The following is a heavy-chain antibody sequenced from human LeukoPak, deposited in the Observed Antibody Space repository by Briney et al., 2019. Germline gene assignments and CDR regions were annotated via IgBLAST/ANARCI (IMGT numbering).Heavy chain of an antibody. CDR1: GFTFDDYA. J-gene: IGHJ4*02. CDR3: TKGVAARPGNYYFDY. CDR2: ISWNSGSI. V-gene: IGHV3-9*03. Sequence: GGSLRLSCAASGFTFDDYAMHWVRQALGKGLEWVSGISWNSGSIGYADSAKGRFTISRDNAKNSLYLQMNSLRAEDMALYYCTKGVAARPGNYYFDYWGQGTLVTVSS. D-gene: IGHD6-6*01.